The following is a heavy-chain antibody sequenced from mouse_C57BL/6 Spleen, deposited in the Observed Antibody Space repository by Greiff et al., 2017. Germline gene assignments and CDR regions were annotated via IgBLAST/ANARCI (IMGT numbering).Heavy chain of an antibody. D-gene: IGHD4-1*01. J-gene: IGHJ2*01. CDR2: ISAGGSYT. CDR3: ARDRTGTLYFDY. V-gene: IGHV5-4*01. CDR1: GFTFSSYA. Sequence: EVKVVESGGGLVKPGGSLKLSCAASGFTFSSYAMPWVRQTPEKGLEWVATISAGGSYTYYPDNVKGRFTISRDNAKNNLYLQMSHLKSEDTAMYSCARDRTGTLYFDYWGQGTTLTVSS.